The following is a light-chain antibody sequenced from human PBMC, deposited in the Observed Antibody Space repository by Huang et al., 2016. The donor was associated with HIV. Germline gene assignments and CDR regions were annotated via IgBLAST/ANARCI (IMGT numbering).Light chain of an antibody. J-gene: IGKJ1*01. CDR3: QQYNSWPST. CDR1: QSVSGN. V-gene: IGKV3-15*01. CDR2: GAS. Sequence: EIMMTQSPATLSVSPGERATLSCTASQSVSGNLAWYQLTPGQAPWLLVHGASTRATGVPAGFSASGSGTEFTLTIDSLQSEDFAVYYCQQYNSWPSTFGQGTRMEV.